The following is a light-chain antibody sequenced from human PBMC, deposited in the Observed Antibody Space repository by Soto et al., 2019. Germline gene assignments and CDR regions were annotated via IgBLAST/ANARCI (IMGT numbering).Light chain of an antibody. CDR2: DVT. J-gene: IGLJ1*01. V-gene: IGLV2-14*01. CDR3: GSITRSSTSV. Sequence: QSVLGQXASVSGSPGQSITISCTGTSSDVGGFEYVSWYQHQPGKAPKLIIYDVTKRPSGVSNRFSGSKSGNTASLTISGIQAEDEGDYYCGSITRSSTSVFGTGTKVTVL. CDR1: SSDVGGFEY.